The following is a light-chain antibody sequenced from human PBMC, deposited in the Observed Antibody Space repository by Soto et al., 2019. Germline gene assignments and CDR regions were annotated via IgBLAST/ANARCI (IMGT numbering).Light chain of an antibody. CDR3: ISYTGSSTSYV. Sequence: QSALTQPASVSGSPGQSITISCSGTSSDVGSYDHVAWYQQFPGKTPKLMIYEVSNRPSGVSSRFSGSKSGNTASLTISGPHAEDEADYYCISYTGSSTSYVFGSGTKVTVL. V-gene: IGLV2-14*01. CDR1: SSDVGSYDH. CDR2: EVS. J-gene: IGLJ1*01.